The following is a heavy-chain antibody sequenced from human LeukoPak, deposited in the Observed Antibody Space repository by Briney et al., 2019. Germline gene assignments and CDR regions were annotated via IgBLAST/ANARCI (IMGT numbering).Heavy chain of an antibody. CDR3: ARDLITMVQGEADY. D-gene: IGHD3-10*01. CDR1: GFTFSNYN. V-gene: IGHV3-48*02. CDR2: ISTSGSTI. J-gene: IGHJ4*02. Sequence: GGSLRLSCAASGFTFSNYNMNWVRQAPGKGLEGVSYISTSGSTIYYADSVKGRFTISRDNAENSLYLQMNSLRDEDTAVYYCARDLITMVQGEADYWGQGTLVTVSS.